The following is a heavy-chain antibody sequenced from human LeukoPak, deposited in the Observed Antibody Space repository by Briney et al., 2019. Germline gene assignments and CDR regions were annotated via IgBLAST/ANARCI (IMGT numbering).Heavy chain of an antibody. V-gene: IGHV3-23*01. CDR1: GFTFNSYA. D-gene: IGHD1-1*01. CDR2: ISSSGGST. Sequence: GGSLRLSCAASGFTFNSYAMSWVRQAPGKGLEWVSLISSSGGSTYYADSVKGRFTISRDNSKNTLYLQMNSLRADDTAIYYCAKATEYNWNDGSGREFDYWGQGTPVTVSS. CDR3: AKATEYNWNDGSGREFDY. J-gene: IGHJ4*02.